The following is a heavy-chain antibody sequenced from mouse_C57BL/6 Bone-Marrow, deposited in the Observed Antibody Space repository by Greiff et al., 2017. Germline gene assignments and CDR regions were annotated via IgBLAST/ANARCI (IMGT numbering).Heavy chain of an antibody. Sequence: EVQLQQSGPELVKPGDSVKISCKASGYSFTGYFMNWVMQSHGKSLEWIGRINPYNGDTFYNQKFKGKATLTVDISSSTAHMELRSLTSDDSAVYYCARGYYGSSSYYFDYWGQGTTLTVSS. CDR3: ARGYYGSSSYYFDY. V-gene: IGHV1-20*01. D-gene: IGHD1-1*01. CDR1: GYSFTGYF. J-gene: IGHJ2*01. CDR2: INPYNGDT.